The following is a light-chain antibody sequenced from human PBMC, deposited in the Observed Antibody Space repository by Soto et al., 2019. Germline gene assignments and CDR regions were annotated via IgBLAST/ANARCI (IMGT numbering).Light chain of an antibody. V-gene: IGKV3-20*01. CDR2: DTS. CDR3: QHYGTSMWT. CDR1: QSVSSSS. J-gene: IGKJ1*01. Sequence: EIVLTQSPGTLSLSPGGRATLSCRASQSVSSSSLSWYQQKPGQAPRLLIYDTSSRATDIPDRFSGSGSGTDFTLTISRLEPEDFTVYYCQHYGTSMWTFGQGTKVDIK.